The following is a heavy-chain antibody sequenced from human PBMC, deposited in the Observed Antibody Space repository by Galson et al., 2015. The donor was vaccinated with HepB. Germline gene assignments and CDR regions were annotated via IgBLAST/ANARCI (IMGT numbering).Heavy chain of an antibody. V-gene: IGHV3-21*01. D-gene: IGHD6-13*01. CDR1: GFTFSSYS. Sequence: SLRLSCAASGFTFSSYSMKWVRQAPGKGLEWVSSISSSRSYIYYADSVTGRFTISRDNAKNSLYLQMNSLRAEDTAVYYCARALAAAGGGWFDPWVQGTLVTVAS. CDR2: ISSSRSYI. J-gene: IGHJ5*02. CDR3: ARALAAAGGGWFDP.